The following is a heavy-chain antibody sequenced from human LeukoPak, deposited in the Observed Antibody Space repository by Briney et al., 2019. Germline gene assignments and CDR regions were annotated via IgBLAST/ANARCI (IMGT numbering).Heavy chain of an antibody. CDR3: ARDPWGIAVAGYFDY. J-gene: IGHJ4*02. CDR2: IYTSGST. Sequence: PSQTLSLTCTVSGGSSSSGSYYWSWIRQPAGKGLEWIGRIYTSGSTNYNPSLKSRVTISVDTSKNQFSLKLSSVTAADTAVYYCARDPWGIAVAGYFDYWGQGTLVTVSS. CDR1: GGSSSSGSYY. V-gene: IGHV4-61*02. D-gene: IGHD6-19*01.